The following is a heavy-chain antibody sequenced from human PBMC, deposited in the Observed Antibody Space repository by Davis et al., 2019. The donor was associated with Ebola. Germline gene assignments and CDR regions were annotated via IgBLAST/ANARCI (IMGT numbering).Heavy chain of an antibody. CDR1: GGSISSGDYY. J-gene: IGHJ5*02. CDR2: IYYSGST. Sequence: SETLSLTCTVSGGSISSGDYYWSWIRQPPGKGLEWIGYIYYSGSTYYNPSLKSRVTISVDTSKNQFSLKLSSVTAADTAVYYCARGVGIVGERFDPWGQGTLVTVSS. V-gene: IGHV4-30-4*02. CDR3: ARGVGIVGERFDP. D-gene: IGHD1-26*01.